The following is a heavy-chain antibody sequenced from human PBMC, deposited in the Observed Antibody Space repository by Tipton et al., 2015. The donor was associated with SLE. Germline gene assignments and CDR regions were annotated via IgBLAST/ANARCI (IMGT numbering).Heavy chain of an antibody. CDR2: IYTSGST. Sequence: TLSLTCTVSGGSISSGSYYWSWIRQPAGKGLEWIGYIYTSGSTNYNPSLKSRVTISVDTSKNQFSLKPSSVTAADTAVYYCARNRYSYGYAPPATYYWYFDLWGRGTLVTVSS. CDR1: GGSISSGSYY. J-gene: IGHJ2*01. V-gene: IGHV4-61*09. CDR3: ARNRYSYGYAPPATYYWYFDL. D-gene: IGHD5-18*01.